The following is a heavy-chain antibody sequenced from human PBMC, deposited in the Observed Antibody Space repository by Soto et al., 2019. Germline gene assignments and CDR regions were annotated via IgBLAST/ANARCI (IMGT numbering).Heavy chain of an antibody. CDR2: INPNSSGT. V-gene: IGHV1-2*02. CDR1: GYTFTGYY. Sequence: GASVKVSCKASGYTFTGYYMHWVRQAPGQGLEWMGWINPNSSGTNYAQKFQCSVTRASDTSTSSAYMERSRLRSDDTSLYSSATEEGRTTFSYYGMDVWGQGTTVTVSS. J-gene: IGHJ6*02. D-gene: IGHD2-2*01. CDR3: ATEEGRTTFSYYGMDV.